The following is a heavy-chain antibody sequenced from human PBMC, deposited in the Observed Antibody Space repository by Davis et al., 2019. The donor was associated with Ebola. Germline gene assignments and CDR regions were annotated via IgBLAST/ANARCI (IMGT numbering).Heavy chain of an antibody. D-gene: IGHD2-15*01. CDR3: ARISARYCSGGSCPASGDY. J-gene: IGHJ4*02. CDR2: VSSYSDKI. Sequence: GGSLRLSCAASGFPFTTYTLNWVRQAPGKGLECVASVSSYSDKIYYADSVKGRFTISRDNAKNSLYLQMNSLRAEDTAVYYCARISARYCSGGSCPASGDYWGQGTLVTVSS. CDR1: GFPFTTYT. V-gene: IGHV3-21*01.